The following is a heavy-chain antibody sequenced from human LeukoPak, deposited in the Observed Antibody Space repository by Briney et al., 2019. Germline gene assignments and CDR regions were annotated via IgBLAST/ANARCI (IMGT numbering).Heavy chain of an antibody. D-gene: IGHD3-3*01. Sequence: SETLSLTCAVYGGSFSGYYWSWIRQPPGKGLEWIGEINHSGSTNYNPSLKSRVTISVDTSKNQFSLKLSSVTAADTAVYYRARTTRITIFGVVNWFDPWGQGTLVTVSS. CDR1: GGSFSGYY. CDR3: ARTTRITIFGVVNWFDP. V-gene: IGHV4-34*01. J-gene: IGHJ5*02. CDR2: INHSGST.